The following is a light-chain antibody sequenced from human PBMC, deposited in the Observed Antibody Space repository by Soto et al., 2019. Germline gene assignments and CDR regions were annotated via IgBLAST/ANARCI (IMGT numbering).Light chain of an antibody. Sequence: DIVMTQSPDSLAVSLGERATINCKSSQSLLYSSHNKNYLAWYQQKPGQPPKLFLYWASIRESGVPDRFSGSGSGTDFTLTISSLQAEDVAVYYCQQYYGTPWTFGQGTKVEIK. CDR3: QQYYGTPWT. CDR2: WAS. CDR1: QSLLYSSHNKNY. V-gene: IGKV4-1*01. J-gene: IGKJ1*01.